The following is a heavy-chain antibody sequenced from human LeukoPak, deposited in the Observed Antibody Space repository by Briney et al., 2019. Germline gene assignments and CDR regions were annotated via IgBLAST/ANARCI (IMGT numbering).Heavy chain of an antibody. V-gene: IGHV4-59*01. CDR1: GGSICSYY. Sequence: SETLSLTCTVSGGSICSYYWSWIRQPPGKGLEWIGYIYYSGSTNYNPSLKSRVTISVDTSKNQFSLKLSSVTAADTAVYYCARVRGYCSGGSCGYNWFDPWGQGTLVTVSS. CDR3: ARVRGYCSGGSCGYNWFDP. D-gene: IGHD2-15*01. J-gene: IGHJ5*02. CDR2: IYYSGST.